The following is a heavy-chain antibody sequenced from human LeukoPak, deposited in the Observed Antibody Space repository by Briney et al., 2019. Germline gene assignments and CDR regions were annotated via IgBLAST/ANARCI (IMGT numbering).Heavy chain of an antibody. CDR3: ARNFHRRLYDSSGYYPY. CDR2: VSYGGNNE. V-gene: IGHV3-30*04. J-gene: IGHJ4*02. CDR1: GFPFSNYA. Sequence: PGGSLILSFAASGFPFSNYAMHWVRQAPGKGLEWVAVVSYGGNNEYYADSVKGRFTISRDNSKKTLYLQMNSLRAEDTAVYYCARNFHRRLYDSSGYYPYWGQGTLVTVSS. D-gene: IGHD3-22*01.